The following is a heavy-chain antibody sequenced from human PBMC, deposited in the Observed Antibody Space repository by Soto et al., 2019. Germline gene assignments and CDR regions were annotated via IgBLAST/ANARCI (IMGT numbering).Heavy chain of an antibody. V-gene: IGHV2-5*02. J-gene: IGHJ2*01. CDR2: IYWDDDK. CDR3: AHRKYSSSSAYWYFDL. D-gene: IGHD6-6*01. Sequence: QITLKESGPTLVKPTQTLTLTCTFSGFSLSTSGVGVGWIRQPPGKALEWLALIYWDDDKRYSPSLKSRLTITKDTSKNQVVLTMTNMDPVETATYYCAHRKYSSSSAYWYFDLWGRGTLVTVSS. CDR1: GFSLSTSGVG.